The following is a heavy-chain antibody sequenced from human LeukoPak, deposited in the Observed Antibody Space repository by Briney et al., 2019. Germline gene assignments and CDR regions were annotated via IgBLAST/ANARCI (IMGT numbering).Heavy chain of an antibody. CDR1: GYTFTGYY. CDR2: INPNSGGI. D-gene: IGHD3-22*01. CDR3: ARGHDSSGYYSGTGDY. J-gene: IGHJ4*02. Sequence: SVKVSCKASGYTFTGYYMHWVRQAPGQGLEWMGWINPNSGGISYAPKFRGRVTMTRDTSISTAYMELSWLRSDDTAVYYCARGHDSSGYYSGTGDYWGQGALVTVSS. V-gene: IGHV1-2*02.